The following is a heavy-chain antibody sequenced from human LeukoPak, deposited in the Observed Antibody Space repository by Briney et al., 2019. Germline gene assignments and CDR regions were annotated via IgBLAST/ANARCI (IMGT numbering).Heavy chain of an antibody. CDR1: GFTVSNNY. D-gene: IGHD1-14*01. CDR3: VRKNRDFNAAFDI. V-gene: IGHV3-53*01. Sequence: PGGSLRLSCAASGFTVSNNYMSWVRQAPGKGLEWVSISYSDSNKNYADSVKGRFTISRDTSQNTLSLQMNSLRAEDTAVYYCVRKNRDFNAAFDIWGQGTVVTVS. J-gene: IGHJ3*02. CDR2: SYSDSNK.